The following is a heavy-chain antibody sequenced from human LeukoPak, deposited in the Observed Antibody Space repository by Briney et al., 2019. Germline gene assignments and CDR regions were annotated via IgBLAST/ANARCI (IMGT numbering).Heavy chain of an antibody. Sequence: GASVKVSCKASGYTFTGYYMHWVRQAPGQGLEWMGWIDPNSGGTNYAQKFQGRVTMTRDTSISTAYMELSRLRSDDTAVYYCARVHWIALEAFDIWGQGTMVTVSS. D-gene: IGHD2-2*03. CDR1: GYTFTGYY. J-gene: IGHJ3*02. V-gene: IGHV1-2*02. CDR3: ARVHWIALEAFDI. CDR2: IDPNSGGT.